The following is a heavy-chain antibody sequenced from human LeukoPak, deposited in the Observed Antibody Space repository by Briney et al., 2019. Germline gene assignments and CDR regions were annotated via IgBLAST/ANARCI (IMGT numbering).Heavy chain of an antibody. CDR3: AKDGAWLRFDD. D-gene: IGHD5-12*01. J-gene: IGHJ4*02. V-gene: IGHV3-23*01. CDR1: GFPFSAYE. CDR2: ISPGGGPT. Sequence: PGGSLRLSCAASGFPFSAYEMNWVRQAPGKGLEWVSGISPGGGPTYYADSVRGRFSISRDDLKNTLYLQMTNLRAEDTAVYYCAKDGAWLRFDDWGQGILVTVSS.